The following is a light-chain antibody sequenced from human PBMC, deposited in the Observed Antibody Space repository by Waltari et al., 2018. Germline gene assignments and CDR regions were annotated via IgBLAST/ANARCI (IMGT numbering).Light chain of an antibody. Sequence: SFELTQPPSVSVSPGQTATITCSGAILGHKNSCWYQQKPGQSPVLVIYEDNKRPSGIPERFSGSNSGNTATLTISGTQSLDEAAYYCQAWDSNTVFGGGTKLTVL. CDR2: EDN. CDR3: QAWDSNTV. J-gene: IGLJ3*02. CDR1: ILGHKN. V-gene: IGLV3-1*01.